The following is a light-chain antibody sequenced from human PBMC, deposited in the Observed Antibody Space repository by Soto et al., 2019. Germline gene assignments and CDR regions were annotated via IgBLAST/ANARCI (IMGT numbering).Light chain of an antibody. V-gene: IGLV1-44*01. Sequence: QSVLTQPPSASGTPRLRVTISCSGSRSNIGSNTVNWYQQLPGTAPKLLIYGNNQRPSGVPDRFSASKSGTSASLAISGLQSEDEADYYCAAWDDSLNAYNYVFGTGTKVTVL. J-gene: IGLJ1*01. CDR3: AAWDDSLNAYNYV. CDR2: GNN. CDR1: RSNIGSNT.